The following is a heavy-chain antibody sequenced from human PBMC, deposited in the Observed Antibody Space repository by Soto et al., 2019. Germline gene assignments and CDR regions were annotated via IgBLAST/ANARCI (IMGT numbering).Heavy chain of an antibody. J-gene: IGHJ6*02. D-gene: IGHD2-21*02. CDR2: IIPVLGVT. CDR1: GSTFSSYT. V-gene: IGHV1-69*02. Sequence: QVQLVQSGAEVRKPGSSVEVSCMASGSTFSSYTVNWVRQAPGQGLEWIGRIIPVLGVTHYARRFQGRVTHPADRSRKQAYMELTSLSSEDTAVYYCARRRYCGVDCYNKFYYGMDVWGQGTTVTVSS. CDR3: ARRRYCGVDCYNKFYYGMDV.